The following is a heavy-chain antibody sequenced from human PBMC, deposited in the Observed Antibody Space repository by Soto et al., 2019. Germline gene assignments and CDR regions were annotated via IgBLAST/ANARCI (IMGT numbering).Heavy chain of an antibody. CDR2: ISWNSGSI. D-gene: IGHD5-18*01. CDR3: AKDEGRQHYVFLDWYFGL. CDR1: GFTFDDYA. V-gene: IGHV3-9*01. Sequence: EVQLVESGGGLVQPGRSLRLSCAASGFTFDDYAMHWVRQAPGKGLEWVSGISWNSGSIGYADSVKGRFTISRDNAKNSLYLQMNSLRAEDTALYYCAKDEGRQHYVFLDWYFGLWGRGTLVTVSS. J-gene: IGHJ2*01.